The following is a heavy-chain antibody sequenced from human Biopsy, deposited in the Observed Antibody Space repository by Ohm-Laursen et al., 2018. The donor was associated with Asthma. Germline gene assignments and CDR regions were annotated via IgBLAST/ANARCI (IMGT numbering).Heavy chain of an antibody. V-gene: IGHV4-30-4*01. Sequence: SQTLSLTCTVSGAYIGTPDYHWSWIRQSPGKGLEWIGFVFYSGTTHYSRSLERQLYISIDTARNEFSMRLRSLTAADTAGEVGDRGEREGEGGGGREGGGKGKNVSVST. CDR1: GAYIGTPDYH. CDR2: VFYSGTT. J-gene: IGHJ6*04. D-gene: IGHD3-16*01. CDR3: DRGEREGEGGGGREG.